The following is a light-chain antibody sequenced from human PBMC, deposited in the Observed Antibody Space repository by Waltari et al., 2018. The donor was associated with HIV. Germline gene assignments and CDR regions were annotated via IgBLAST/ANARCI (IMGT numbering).Light chain of an antibody. CDR2: QDN. J-gene: IGLJ2*01. Sequence: SFEVTQPPSVSVSPGQTASVTCSGHKLGDKYACWYQQRPGQSPLLVIYQDNKRPSGIPERFSGSNSGDTATLTISGTQAVDEADYYCQAWDSSRPVFGGGTKLTVL. V-gene: IGLV3-1*01. CDR1: KLGDKY. CDR3: QAWDSSRPV.